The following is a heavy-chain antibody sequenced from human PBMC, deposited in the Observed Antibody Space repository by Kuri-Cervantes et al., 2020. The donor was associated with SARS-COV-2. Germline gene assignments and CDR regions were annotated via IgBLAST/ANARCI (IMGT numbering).Heavy chain of an antibody. D-gene: IGHD1-26*01. J-gene: IGHJ6*03. CDR1: GGSISSSSYY. CDR3: ARLHGWGFYYYMDV. Sequence: GSLRLSCAVYGGSISSSSYYWGWIRQPPGKGLEWVGSIYHSGSTYYNPSLKSRVTISVETSKNQFSLKLSSVTAADTAVYYCARLHGWGFYYYMDVWGKGTTVTVSS. CDR2: IYHSGST. V-gene: IGHV4-39*07.